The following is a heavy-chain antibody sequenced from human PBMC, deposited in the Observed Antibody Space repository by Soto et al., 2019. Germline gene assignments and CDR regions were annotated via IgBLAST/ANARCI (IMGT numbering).Heavy chain of an antibody. Sequence: QVQLVESGGGVVQPGRSLRLSCAASGFTFSSYGMHWVRQAPGKGLEWVAVIWYDGSNKYYADSVKGRFTISRDNSKNTLYLQMNSLRAEDMAVYYCARDLGLGGGAGYWGQGTLVTVSS. CDR1: GFTFSSYG. J-gene: IGHJ4*02. CDR3: ARDLGLGGGAGY. V-gene: IGHV3-33*01. CDR2: IWYDGSNK. D-gene: IGHD2-21*01.